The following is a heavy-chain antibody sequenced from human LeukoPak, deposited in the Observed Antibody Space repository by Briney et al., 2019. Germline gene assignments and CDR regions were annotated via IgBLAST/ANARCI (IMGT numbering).Heavy chain of an antibody. J-gene: IGHJ4*02. Sequence: PGGSLRLSCAASGFIFSSYAMSWVRQAPGKGLEWVSAISGSGGSTYYADSVKGRFTISRDNSKNTLYLQMNSLRAEDTAVYYCAKDAPYYYDSSGYSPGFGYWGQGTLVTVSS. CDR1: GFIFSSYA. CDR3: AKDAPYYYDSSGYSPGFGY. CDR2: ISGSGGST. V-gene: IGHV3-23*01. D-gene: IGHD3-22*01.